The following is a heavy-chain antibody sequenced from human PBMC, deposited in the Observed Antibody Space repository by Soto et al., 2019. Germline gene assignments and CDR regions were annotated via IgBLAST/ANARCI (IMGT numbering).Heavy chain of an antibody. CDR2: IFSSGST. CDR3: AREGSYSAYNFAHGIQLWSFDF. CDR1: GGSINTFY. D-gene: IGHD5-12*01. Sequence: SETLSLTCTVSGGSINTFYWSWVRQPAGKGLEWIGRIFSSGSTSFNPSLESRVAMSVDTSKNHFSLNLSSVTAADMAVYYCAREGSYSAYNFAHGIQLWSFDFWGQGALVTSPQ. V-gene: IGHV4-4*07. J-gene: IGHJ4*02.